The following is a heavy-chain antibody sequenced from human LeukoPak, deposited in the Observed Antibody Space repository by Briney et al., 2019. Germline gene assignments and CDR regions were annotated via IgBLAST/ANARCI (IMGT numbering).Heavy chain of an antibody. V-gene: IGHV4-34*01. J-gene: IGHJ6*02. CDR1: GGSFSGYY. CDR3: ARFAGTTSHYYYGMDV. D-gene: IGHD1-7*01. CDR2: INHSGST. Sequence: SETLSLTCAVYGGSFSGYYWSWIRQPPGKGLEWIGEINHSGSTNYNPSLKSRVTISVDTSKNLFSLKLSSVTAADTAVYYCARFAGTTSHYYYGMDVWGQGTTVTVSS.